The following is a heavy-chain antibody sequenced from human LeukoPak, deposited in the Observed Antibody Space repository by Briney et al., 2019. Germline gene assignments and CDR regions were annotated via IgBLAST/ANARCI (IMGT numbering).Heavy chain of an antibody. V-gene: IGHV4-59*01. CDR2: IYYNGNT. D-gene: IGHD1-26*01. CDR3: ARGRSNYYGMDV. CDR1: GGSINTYY. J-gene: IGHJ6*02. Sequence: TSETLSLTCTVSGGSINTYYWSWIRRPPGKGLEWIGYIYYNGNTNYSPSLKSRVTMSVDTSKNLFSLKVSSVTAADTAVYYCARGRSNYYGMDVWGQGTTVTVSS.